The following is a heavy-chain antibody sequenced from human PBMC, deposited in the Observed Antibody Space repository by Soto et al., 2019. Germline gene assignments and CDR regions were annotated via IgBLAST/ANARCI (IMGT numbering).Heavy chain of an antibody. CDR2: ISYDGSNK. J-gene: IGHJ4*02. Sequence: QVQLVESGGGVVQPGRSLRLSCAASGFTFSSYAMHWVRQAPGKGLEWVAVISYDGSNKYYADSVKGRFPISRDNSKNTLSLQMNSLRAEDTAVYYCARVPSSSGRAHFDYWGQGTLVTVSS. CDR3: ARVPSSSGRAHFDY. D-gene: IGHD2-15*01. CDR1: GFTFSSYA. V-gene: IGHV3-30-3*01.